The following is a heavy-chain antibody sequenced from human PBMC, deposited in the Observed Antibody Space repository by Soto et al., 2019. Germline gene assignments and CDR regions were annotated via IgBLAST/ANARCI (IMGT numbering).Heavy chain of an antibody. D-gene: IGHD2-15*01. V-gene: IGHV3-30*18. J-gene: IGHJ4*02. CDR1: TFTFSDFG. CDR3: AKSTYCNGGSCVPQY. Sequence: VQVEEFGGGVVQPGRSLRLSCAGPTFTFSDFGFHWVRQAPGEGLEWVAMISYDGSDQYYGDSVQGRFTIYRDDSKNTVYLQMNSLRAEDTAMYYCAKSTYCNGGSCVPQYWGPGTLVTVSS. CDR2: ISYDGSDQ.